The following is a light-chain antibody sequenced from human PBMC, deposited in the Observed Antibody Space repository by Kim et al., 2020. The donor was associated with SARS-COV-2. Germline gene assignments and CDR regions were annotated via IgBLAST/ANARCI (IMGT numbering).Light chain of an antibody. CDR2: VSSDGRH. CDR1: SGHSTCD. CDR3: QTSGTRPLV. Sequence: AHTLSSTRSSGHSTCDNAWHQQQPEERPRFLVKVSSDGRHTKVDGLPDRFTGSSSGAERYLTTHRLQDEDEACYSCQTSGTRPLVFGAGTQLTVL. J-gene: IGLJ2*01. V-gene: IGLV4-69*01.